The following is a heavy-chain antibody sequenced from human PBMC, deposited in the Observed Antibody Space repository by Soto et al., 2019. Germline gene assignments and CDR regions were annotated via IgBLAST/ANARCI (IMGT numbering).Heavy chain of an antibody. CDR1: GGSFSGYY. D-gene: IGHD3-10*01. CDR3: ARVSGIYYYGMDV. J-gene: IGHJ6*02. Sequence: QVQLQQWGAGLLKPSETLSLTCAVYGGSFSGYYWSWIRQPPGKGLEWIWEINHRGSTNYNPSLKGRATMSLETPKKQVSLKLGYLTAADTAVYYCARVSGIYYYGMDVWGQGTTVTVSS. V-gene: IGHV4-34*01. CDR2: INHRGST.